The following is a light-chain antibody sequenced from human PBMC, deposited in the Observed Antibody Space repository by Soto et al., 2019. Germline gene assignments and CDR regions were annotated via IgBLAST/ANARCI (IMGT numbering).Light chain of an antibody. Sequence: DIQMTQSPSSLSASVGDRVTITCRASQSISSDLNWYQQKPGKAPKLLIYAASSLQSGVPSRFSGSGSGTDFTLTISSLQPEDFATYYCQQSDSTPQYTFGQGTKLEIK. V-gene: IGKV1-39*01. J-gene: IGKJ2*01. CDR3: QQSDSTPQYT. CDR1: QSISSD. CDR2: AAS.